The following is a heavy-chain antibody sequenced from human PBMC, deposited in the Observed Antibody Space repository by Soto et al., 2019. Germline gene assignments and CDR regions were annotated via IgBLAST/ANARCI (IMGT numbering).Heavy chain of an antibody. Sequence: SEPLSVTCSVSDGSIISYYWSWIRKPPGKGLEWIGYIYYSGSTNYNPSLKSRVTISVDTSKNLFSLKLSSVTAADTAVYYCGRAAYDFWSGYFGYRGQGTMVTGSS. CDR3: GRAAYDFWSGYFGY. CDR2: IYYSGST. V-gene: IGHV4-59*01. CDR1: DGSIISYY. J-gene: IGHJ4*02. D-gene: IGHD3-3*01.